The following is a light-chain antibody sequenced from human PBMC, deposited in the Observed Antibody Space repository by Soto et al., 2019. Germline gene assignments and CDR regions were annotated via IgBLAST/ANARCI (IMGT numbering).Light chain of an antibody. Sequence: QSVLTQPASVSGSPGQSITFSCTGTSSDVGGYGSVSWYQQYPGKAPKLIIYDVSNRPSGVSNRFSCSKSGNTASLIISGLQAEDEADYYCSSYSSTTTRVVFGGGTQLTVL. V-gene: IGLV2-14*01. CDR2: DVS. CDR3: SSYSSTTTRVV. J-gene: IGLJ3*02. CDR1: SSDVGGYGS.